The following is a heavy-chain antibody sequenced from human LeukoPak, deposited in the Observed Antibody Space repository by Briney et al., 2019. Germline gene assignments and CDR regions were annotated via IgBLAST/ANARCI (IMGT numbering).Heavy chain of an antibody. CDR1: GGSFSGYY. V-gene: IGHV4-34*01. D-gene: IGHD1-26*01. CDR3: ARDVGATPGYFDY. J-gene: IGHJ4*02. Sequence: PSETLSLTCDVSGGSFSGYYWTWIRQPPGKGLERIGEINHSGSTNYNPSLKSRVTISVDTSKNQFSLKLSSVTAADTAVYYCARDVGATPGYFDYWGQGTLVTVSS. CDR2: INHSGST.